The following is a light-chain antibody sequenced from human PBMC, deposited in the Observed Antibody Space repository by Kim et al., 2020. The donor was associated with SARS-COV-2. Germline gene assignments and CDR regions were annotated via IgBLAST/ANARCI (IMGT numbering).Light chain of an antibody. CDR1: QGLNTD. J-gene: IGKJ2*01. Sequence: AIRITQSPSSLSASTGDRVTITCRASQGLNTDLAWYQQKPGKAPTVLISAASTLQSGVPSRFSGSGSGTDFTLTISRLQSEDFATYYCLQYYSYPYTFGQGTNLEI. CDR2: AAS. CDR3: LQYYSYPYT. V-gene: IGKV1-8*01.